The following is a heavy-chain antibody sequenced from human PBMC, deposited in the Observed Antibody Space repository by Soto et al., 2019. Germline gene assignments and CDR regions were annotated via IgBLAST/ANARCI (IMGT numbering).Heavy chain of an antibody. V-gene: IGHV4-39*01. J-gene: IGHJ4*02. Sequence: SETLSLTCTVSGGSISSSSYYWGWIRQPPGKGLEWIGSIYYSGSTYYNPSLKSRVTISVDTSKNQFSLKLSSVTAADTAVYYCACQLLTPFDYWGQGTLVTVSS. D-gene: IGHD2-15*01. CDR2: IYYSGST. CDR3: ACQLLTPFDY. CDR1: GGSISSSSYY.